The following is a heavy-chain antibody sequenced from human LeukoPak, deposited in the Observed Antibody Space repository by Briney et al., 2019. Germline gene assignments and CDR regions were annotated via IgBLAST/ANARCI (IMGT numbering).Heavy chain of an antibody. V-gene: IGHV3-53*01. CDR3: ARGVGQDAFDI. D-gene: IGHD1-26*01. Sequence: PGGSLRLSCAASGFTVSNNYMSWVRQAPGKGLEWVSVVYSGGGTYYADSVKGRFTTFRDNSQNTLYLQMNSLRVEDTAVYYCARGVGQDAFDIWGQGTMVTVSS. J-gene: IGHJ3*02. CDR1: GFTVSNNY. CDR2: VYSGGGT.